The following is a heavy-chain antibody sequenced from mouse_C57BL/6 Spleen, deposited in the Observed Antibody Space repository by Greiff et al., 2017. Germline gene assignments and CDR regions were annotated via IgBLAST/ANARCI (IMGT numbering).Heavy chain of an antibody. V-gene: IGHV7-3*01. CDR1: GFTFTDYY. D-gene: IGHD4-1*01. Sequence: EVQLVESGGGLVQPGGSLSLSCAASGFTFTDYYMSWVRQPPGKALEWLGFIRNKANGYTTEYSASVKGRFTISRDNSQSILYLQLNALRAEDSATYYCARKLGVDYWGQGTTLTVSS. CDR2: IRNKANGYTT. J-gene: IGHJ2*01. CDR3: ARKLGVDY.